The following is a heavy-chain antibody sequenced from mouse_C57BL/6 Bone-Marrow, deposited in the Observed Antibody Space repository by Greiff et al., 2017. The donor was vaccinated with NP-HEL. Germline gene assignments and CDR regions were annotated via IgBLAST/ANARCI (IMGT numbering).Heavy chain of an antibody. V-gene: IGHV1-42*01. CDR2: INPSTGGT. Sequence: VQLQQSGPELVKPGASFPISFPSSGYSFTGYYMNWVKQSPEKSLEWIGEINPSTGGTTYNQKFKAKATLTVDKSSSTAYMQLKSLTSEDSAVYYCARGRLRPGFDYWGQGTTLTVSS. CDR1: GYSFTGYY. CDR3: ARGRLRPGFDY. D-gene: IGHD2-4*01. J-gene: IGHJ2*01.